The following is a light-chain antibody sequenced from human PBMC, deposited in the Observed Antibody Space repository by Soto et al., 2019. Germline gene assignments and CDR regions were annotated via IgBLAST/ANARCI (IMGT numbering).Light chain of an antibody. CDR1: GGSIASSY. CDR3: QSYDLNNVI. V-gene: IGLV6-57*02. J-gene: IGLJ2*01. CDR2: END. Sequence: NFMLTQPHSVSESPGKTVTISCTGSGGSIASSYVQWYQQRPGSAPTTVIYENDQRPSGVPDRFSVSIDSSSNSVSLTISGLQTEDEADYYCQSYDLNNVIFGGGTKLTVL.